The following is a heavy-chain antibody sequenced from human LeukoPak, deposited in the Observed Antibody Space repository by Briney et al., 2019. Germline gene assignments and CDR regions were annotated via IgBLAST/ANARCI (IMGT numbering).Heavy chain of an antibody. CDR1: GFTFSSYS. CDR2: ISSSSSYI. Sequence: GGSLRLSCAASGFTFSSYSMNWVRQAPGNGLEWVSSISSSSSYIYYADSVKGRFTISRDNAKNSLYLQMNSLRAEDTAVYYCARKDIVVVPAAFYGMDVWGQGTTVTVSS. CDR3: ARKDIVVVPAAFYGMDV. V-gene: IGHV3-21*01. J-gene: IGHJ6*02. D-gene: IGHD2-2*01.